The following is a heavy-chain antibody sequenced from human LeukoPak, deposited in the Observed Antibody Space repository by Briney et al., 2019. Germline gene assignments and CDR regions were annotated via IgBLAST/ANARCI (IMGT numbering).Heavy chain of an antibody. D-gene: IGHD1-26*01. J-gene: IGHJ4*02. CDR3: ARGSAGSYFEYFDY. V-gene: IGHV1-69*13. Sequence: GASVKVSCKASGYTFTSYGISWVRQAPGQGLEWMGGIIPIFGTANYAQKFQGRVTITADESTSTAYMELSSLRSEDTAAYYCARGSAGSYFEYFDYWGQGTLVTVSS. CDR2: IIPIFGTA. CDR1: GYTFTSYG.